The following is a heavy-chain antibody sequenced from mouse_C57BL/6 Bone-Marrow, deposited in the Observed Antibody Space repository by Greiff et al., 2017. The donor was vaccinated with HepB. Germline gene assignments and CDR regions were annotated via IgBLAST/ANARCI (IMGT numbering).Heavy chain of an antibody. CDR3: TTPTFYYDYNYYAMDY. V-gene: IGHV6-3*01. Sequence: DVKLVESGGGLVQPGGSMKLSCVASGFTFSNYWMNWVRQSPEKGLEWVAQIRLKSDNYATHYAESVKGRFTISRDDSKSSVYLQMNNLRAEDTGIYYCTTPTFYYDYNYYAMDYWGQGTSVTVSS. CDR2: IRLKSDNYAT. CDR1: GFTFSNYW. J-gene: IGHJ4*01. D-gene: IGHD2-4*01.